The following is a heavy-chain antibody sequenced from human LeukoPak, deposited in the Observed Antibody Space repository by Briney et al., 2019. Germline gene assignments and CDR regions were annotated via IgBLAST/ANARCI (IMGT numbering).Heavy chain of an antibody. J-gene: IGHJ4*02. CDR1: GYSISSGYY. V-gene: IGHV4-38-2*02. CDR3: AREAGTGDY. CDR2: IYHSGST. D-gene: IGHD6-13*01. Sequence: SETLSLTCAVSGYSISSGYYWGWIRQPPGKGLEWIGSIYHSGSTYYNPSLKSRVTISVDTSKNQFSLKLSSVTAADTAVYYCAREAGTGDYWGQGTLVTVSS.